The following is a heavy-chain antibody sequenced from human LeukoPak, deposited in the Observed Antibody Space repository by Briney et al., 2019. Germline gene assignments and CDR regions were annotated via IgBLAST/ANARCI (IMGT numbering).Heavy chain of an antibody. J-gene: IGHJ6*02. CDR1: GFTVSSNY. CDR2: IYSGGST. D-gene: IGHD6-13*01. V-gene: IGHV3-66*02. Sequence: GGSLRLSCAASGFTVSSNYMSWVRQAPGKGLEWVSVIYSGGSTYYADSVKGRFTISRDNSKNTLYLQVNSLRAEDTAVYYCARDQSDGVAAADPSLYYGMDVWGQGTTVTFSS. CDR3: ARDQSDGVAAADPSLYYGMDV.